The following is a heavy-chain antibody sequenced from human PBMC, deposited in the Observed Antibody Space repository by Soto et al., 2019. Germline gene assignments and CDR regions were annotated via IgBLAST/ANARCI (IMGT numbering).Heavy chain of an antibody. CDR3: AKDRGPYSSAGSFLLFDD. D-gene: IGHD2-15*01. V-gene: IGHV3-30*18. Sequence: QVQLVESGGGVVQPGRSLRLSCAASDFTFSDYVMHWVRQAPGKGLEWVARISYDGNYKYYADPVKGRFTISRDTSNNTPFLQMHTLTAEDTAVYYCAKDRGPYSSAGSFLLFDDWGQGTLFTVSS. J-gene: IGHJ4*02. CDR2: ISYDGNYK. CDR1: DFTFSDYV.